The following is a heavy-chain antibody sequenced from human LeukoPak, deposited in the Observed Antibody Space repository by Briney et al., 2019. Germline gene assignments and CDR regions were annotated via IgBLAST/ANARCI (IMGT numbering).Heavy chain of an antibody. CDR2: IRYDGSNK. D-gene: IGHD3-10*01. CDR1: GFTFSSYG. Sequence: GGSLRLSCAASGFTFSSYGMHWVRQAPGKGLEWVAFIRYDGSNKYYADSVKGRFTISRDNSKNTLYLQMNSLRAEDTAVYYCAKARITMVRGVWDWFDPWGQGTLVTVSS. V-gene: IGHV3-30*02. J-gene: IGHJ5*02. CDR3: AKARITMVRGVWDWFDP.